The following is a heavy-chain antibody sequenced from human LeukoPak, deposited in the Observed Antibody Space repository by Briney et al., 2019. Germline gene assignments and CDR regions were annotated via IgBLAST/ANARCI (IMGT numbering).Heavy chain of an antibody. CDR1: GDSISSYY. Sequence: SETLSLTCTVSGDSISSYYWSWIRQPPGKGLEWIGYIYTSGGTNYIPSLKGRVTISIDTSKNQFPLKPSSVTAADSAVYYCARLTRLSTSPDRYYLDYWGQGTLVTVSS. J-gene: IGHJ4*02. CDR3: ARLTRLSTSPDRYYLDY. CDR2: IYTSGGT. D-gene: IGHD6-6*01. V-gene: IGHV4-4*09.